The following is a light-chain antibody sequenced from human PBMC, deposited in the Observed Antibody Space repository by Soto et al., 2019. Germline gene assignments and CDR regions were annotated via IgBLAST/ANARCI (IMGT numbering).Light chain of an antibody. J-gene: IGKJ1*01. CDR1: QTISSW. Sequence: DIQMTQSPSTLYGSVGDRVTITCRASQTISSWLAWYQQKPGKAPKLLIYKASTLKSGVPSRFSGSGSGTEFTLTIIILQPDDFATYYCQHYNSYSEAFGQGTKVELK. CDR2: KAS. V-gene: IGKV1-5*03. CDR3: QHYNSYSEA.